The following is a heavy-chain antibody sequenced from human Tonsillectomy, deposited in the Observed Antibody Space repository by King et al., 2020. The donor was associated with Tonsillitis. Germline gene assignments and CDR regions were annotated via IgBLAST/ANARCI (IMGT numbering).Heavy chain of an antibody. CDR2: ISGSGGST. Sequence: VQLVESGGGLVQPGGSLRLSCAASGFTFSSYAMSWVRQAPGKGLEWVSTISGSGGSTYYADSVKGRFTISRDNSKNTLYLQMNSLRAEETAVYYCASRMYNWTYAGWSGCDYWGQGTLAAVSS. CDR3: ASRMYNWTYAGWSGCDY. CDR1: GFTFSSYA. D-gene: IGHD1-7*01. J-gene: IGHJ4*02. V-gene: IGHV3-23*04.